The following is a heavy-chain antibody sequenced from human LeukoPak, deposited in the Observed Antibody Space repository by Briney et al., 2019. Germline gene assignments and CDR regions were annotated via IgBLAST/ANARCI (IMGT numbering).Heavy chain of an antibody. Sequence: ASVKVSCKASGYSFSDYFFHWVRQAPGQGLEWMGWINTNTGNPTYAQGLTGRFVFSLDTSVSTAYLQISSLKAEDTAVYYCAIWYCSGGRCYSNARTFDYWGQGTRVSVSS. CDR1: GYSFSDYF. CDR3: AIWYCSGGRCYSNARTFDY. J-gene: IGHJ4*02. CDR2: INTNTGNP. D-gene: IGHD2-15*01. V-gene: IGHV7-4-1*02.